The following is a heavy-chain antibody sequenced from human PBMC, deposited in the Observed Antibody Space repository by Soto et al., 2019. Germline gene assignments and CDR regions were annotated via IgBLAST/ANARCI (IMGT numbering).Heavy chain of an antibody. CDR2: ISYDGSDK. CDR3: ARGGGFCGADCYKGGIDY. V-gene: IGHV3-30-3*01. J-gene: IGHJ4*02. D-gene: IGHD2-21*02. CDR1: GFTFSPYT. Sequence: QVQLVESGGGVGQPGRSLRLSCAASGFTFSPYTMHWVRQTPGKGLEWVAVISYDGSDKNYADPVRGRFTISRDNSKNTLFLQMNSLGAEDTGLYYCARGGGFCGADCYKGGIDYWGQGALVTVSS.